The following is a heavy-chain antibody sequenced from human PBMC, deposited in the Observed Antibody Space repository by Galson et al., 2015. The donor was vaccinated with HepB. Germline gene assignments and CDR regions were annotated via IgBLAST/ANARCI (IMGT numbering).Heavy chain of an antibody. CDR1: GGTFSSYA. CDR3: ARDPRGSSSSTPDYYYYMDV. CDR2: IIPIFGTA. V-gene: IGHV1-69*13. Sequence: SVKVSCKASGGTFSSYAISWVRQAPGQGLEWMGGIIPIFGTANYAQKFQGRVTITADESTSTAYMELSSLRAEDTAVYYCARDPRGSSSSTPDYYYYMDVWGKGTTVTVSS. D-gene: IGHD6-6*01. J-gene: IGHJ6*03.